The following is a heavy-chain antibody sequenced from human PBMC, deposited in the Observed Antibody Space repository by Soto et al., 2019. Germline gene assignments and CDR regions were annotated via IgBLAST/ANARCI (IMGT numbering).Heavy chain of an antibody. D-gene: IGHD3-10*01. CDR1: GYTFTSYD. Sequence: ASVKVSCKASGYTFTSYDINWVRQATGQGLEWMGGLNPKDGKTSYAQKFQGRVTMTEDTSTDTAYMELSSLRSEDTAVYYCATGIRTMVRGVIIPGYWGQGTLVTVSS. CDR3: ATGIRTMVRGVIIPGY. V-gene: IGHV1-8*01. CDR2: LNPKDGKT. J-gene: IGHJ4*02.